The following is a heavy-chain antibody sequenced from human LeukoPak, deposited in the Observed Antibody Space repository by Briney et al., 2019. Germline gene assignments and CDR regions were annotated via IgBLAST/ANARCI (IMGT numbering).Heavy chain of an antibody. CDR3: ARRIGWVRGPNWFDP. CDR2: IYPGDSDT. J-gene: IGHJ5*02. CDR1: GYSFTSYW. D-gene: IGHD3-10*01. V-gene: IGHV5-51*01. Sequence: GEYPQIYCKGNGYSFTSYWIGWVRQVPGKGLEWMGIIYPGDSDTRYSPSFQGQVTISADKSISTAYLQWSSLKASDTAMYYCARRIGWVRGPNWFDPWGQGTLVTVSS.